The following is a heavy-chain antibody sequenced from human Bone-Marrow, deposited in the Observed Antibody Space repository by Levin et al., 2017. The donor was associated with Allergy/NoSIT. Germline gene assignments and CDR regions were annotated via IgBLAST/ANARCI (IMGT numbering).Heavy chain of an antibody. D-gene: IGHD4-17*01. Sequence: GGSLRLSCAASGFTFSSYAMHWVRQAPGKGLEWVAVISYDGSNKYYADSVKGRFTISRDNSKNTLYLQMNSLRAEDTAVYYCARVRYGDYGDLGYWGQGTLVTVSS. CDR3: ARVRYGDYGDLGY. CDR1: GFTFSSYA. CDR2: ISYDGSNK. J-gene: IGHJ4*02. V-gene: IGHV3-30-3*01.